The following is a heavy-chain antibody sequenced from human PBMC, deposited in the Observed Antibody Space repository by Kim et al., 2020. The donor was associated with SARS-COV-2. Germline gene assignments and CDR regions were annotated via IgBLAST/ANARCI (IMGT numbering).Heavy chain of an antibody. J-gene: IGHJ4*02. CDR2: IWYDGNDK. Sequence: GGSLRLSCSASGFIYINYGMPWVRQAPGKGLEWLAVIWYDGNDKYYADSVKGRLTVSRDNSKNTLYMEVHSLRVEDTAVYYCARVMRDSSASTPDYWGLGTLVTVSS. CDR3: ARVMRDSSASTPDY. V-gene: IGHV3-33*01. D-gene: IGHD6-6*01. CDR1: GFIYINYG.